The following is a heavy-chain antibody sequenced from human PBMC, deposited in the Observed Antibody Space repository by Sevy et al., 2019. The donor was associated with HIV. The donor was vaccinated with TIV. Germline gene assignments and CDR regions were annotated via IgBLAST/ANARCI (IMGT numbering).Heavy chain of an antibody. Sequence: GGSLRLSCAAPGFTFSSYWMSWVRQAPGRGLEWVANIKKDGSEKYYVDSVKGRFTISRDNAKNSLYLQMNSLRAEDTAVYYCARESGSYYGGDVDYWGQGTLVTVSS. CDR3: ARESGSYYGGDVDY. CDR1: GFTFSSYW. D-gene: IGHD2-21*01. J-gene: IGHJ4*02. V-gene: IGHV3-7*01. CDR2: IKKDGSEK.